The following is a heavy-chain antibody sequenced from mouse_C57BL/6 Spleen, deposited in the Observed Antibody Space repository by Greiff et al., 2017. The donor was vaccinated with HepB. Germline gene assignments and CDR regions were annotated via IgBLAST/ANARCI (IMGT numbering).Heavy chain of an antibody. J-gene: IGHJ4*01. CDR3: ARYDYDGEAMDY. Sequence: VQLKESGPELVKPGASVKISCKASGYAFSSSWMNWVKQRPGKGLEWIGRIYPGDGDTNYNGKFKGKATLTADKSSSTAYMQLSSLTSEDSAVYFCARYDYDGEAMDYWGQGTSVTVSS. CDR1: GYAFSSSW. D-gene: IGHD2-4*01. CDR2: IYPGDGDT. V-gene: IGHV1-82*01.